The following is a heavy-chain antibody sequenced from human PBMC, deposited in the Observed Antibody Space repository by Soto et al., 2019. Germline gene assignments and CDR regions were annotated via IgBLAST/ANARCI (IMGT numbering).Heavy chain of an antibody. CDR3: ARPYCSGGSCYPMDAFDI. D-gene: IGHD2-15*01. CDR2: VYYNGKT. J-gene: IGHJ3*02. CDR1: GGSTRSSEYQ. V-gene: IGHV4-39*01. Sequence: SETLSLTCRVSGGSTRSSEYQWVWIRQPPGKGLEWIGNVYYNGKTYYNPSLKSRVTISVDTSKNQFSLKLSSVTAADTAVYYCARPYCSGGSCYPMDAFDIWGQGTMVTVSS.